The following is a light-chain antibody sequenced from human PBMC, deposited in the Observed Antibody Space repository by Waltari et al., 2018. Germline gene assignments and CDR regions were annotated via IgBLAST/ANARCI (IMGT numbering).Light chain of an antibody. CDR2: WAS. J-gene: IGKJ1*01. Sequence: DIVMTQSPDSLAVSLGERATISCKSSQSLLYNSNDKNYLALYQQKPGQPPKLLIYWASTRHSGVPDRFSGSGSATDFTLTISSLQAEDVAVYYCQQYYSRRTFGQGTKVEIK. V-gene: IGKV4-1*01. CDR3: QQYYSRRT. CDR1: QSLLYNSNDKNY.